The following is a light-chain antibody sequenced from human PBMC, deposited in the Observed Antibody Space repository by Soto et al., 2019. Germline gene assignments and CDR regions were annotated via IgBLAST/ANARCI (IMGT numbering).Light chain of an antibody. CDR1: QSLSDCDDGNTC. V-gene: IGKV2-40*01. CDR3: MQRKEFPWT. J-gene: IGKJ1*01. CDR2: SLS. Sequence: DIVMPQTPLSLPVIPGEPASISCRSSQSLSDCDDGNTCWDWFQQRPGQSPQLLIYSLSYRASGVPDRFSGSGSGTDFTLKISRVEPEDIGVYYCMQRKEFPWTFGQGTRVDIK.